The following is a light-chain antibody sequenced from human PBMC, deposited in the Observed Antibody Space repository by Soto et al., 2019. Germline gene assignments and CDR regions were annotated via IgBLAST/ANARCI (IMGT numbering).Light chain of an antibody. CDR1: QTIASRY. CDR2: RTF. V-gene: IGKV3-20*01. CDR3: QDYETSPPT. J-gene: IGKJ5*01. Sequence: IVLPHSPSTLSLSPGERATLSCRASQTIASRYLAWYQHQPGQAPRLLIYRTFARAPGIPDRFSGSGSGTDFTLTIRRLERDDLAVYYCQDYETSPPTFGQGTRLEIK.